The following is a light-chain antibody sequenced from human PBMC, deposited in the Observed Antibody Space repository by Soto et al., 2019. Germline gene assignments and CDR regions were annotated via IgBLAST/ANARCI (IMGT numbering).Light chain of an antibody. Sequence: DIQMTQSPSSLSASVGDRVTITCRASQSITTYLNWYHQKPGKAPKLLIYATSSLQSGVPSRFSGSGSGTDFTLTISSLQPEDFATYYCQQSYRIPYTFGQGTKLEMK. CDR3: QQSYRIPYT. CDR2: ATS. J-gene: IGKJ2*01. V-gene: IGKV1-39*01. CDR1: QSITTY.